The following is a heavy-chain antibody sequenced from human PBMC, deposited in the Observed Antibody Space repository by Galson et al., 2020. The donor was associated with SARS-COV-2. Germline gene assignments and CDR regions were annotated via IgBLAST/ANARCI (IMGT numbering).Heavy chain of an antibody. CDR3: ARAPDYYYYYMDV. CDR2: ISSSSSTI. Sequence: GESLKISCAASGFTFSSYSMNWVRQAPGTGLEWVSYISSSSSTIYYADSVKGRFTISRDNAKNSLYLQMNSLRAEDTAVYYCARAPDYYYYYMDVWGKGTTVTISS. V-gene: IGHV3-48*01. CDR1: GFTFSSYS. J-gene: IGHJ6*03.